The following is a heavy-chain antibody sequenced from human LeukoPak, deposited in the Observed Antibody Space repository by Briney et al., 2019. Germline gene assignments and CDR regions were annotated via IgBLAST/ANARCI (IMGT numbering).Heavy chain of an antibody. CDR1: GFTFSSYG. Sequence: GGSLRLSCAASGFTFSSYGMSRVRQAPGKGLEWVSAIGGRDGSTYYADSVKGRFTISRDNSKNTLYVQMNSLRAEDTAVYYCAKGHYYGSGSLDYWGQGTLVTVSS. CDR3: AKGHYYGSGSLDY. D-gene: IGHD3-10*01. J-gene: IGHJ4*02. V-gene: IGHV3-23*01. CDR2: IGGRDGST.